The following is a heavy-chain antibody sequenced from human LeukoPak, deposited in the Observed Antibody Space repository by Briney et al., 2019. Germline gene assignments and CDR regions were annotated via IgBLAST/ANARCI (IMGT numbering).Heavy chain of an antibody. Sequence: GGSLRLSCAASGFTFSSYGMHWVRQAPGKGLEWVAFIWYDGSNKYYADSVKGRFTISRDNSKNTLYLQMNSLRAEDTAVYYCAKDPYYYDSSGYYNFDYWGQGTLVTVSS. CDR2: IWYDGSNK. D-gene: IGHD3-22*01. CDR3: AKDPYYYDSSGYYNFDY. J-gene: IGHJ4*02. V-gene: IGHV3-30*02. CDR1: GFTFSSYG.